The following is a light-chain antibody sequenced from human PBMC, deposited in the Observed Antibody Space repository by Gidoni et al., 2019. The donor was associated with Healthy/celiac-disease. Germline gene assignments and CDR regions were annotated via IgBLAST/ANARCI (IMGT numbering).Light chain of an antibody. CDR1: QSVLYSSNNKNY. J-gene: IGKJ1*01. Sequence: DIVMTQSPDSLAVSLGDRATINCKSSQSVLYSSNNKNYLAWYQQKPGQPPKLLIYWASTLESVVPDRFSGSGSGTDFTLTSSSLQAEDVAVYYCQQYYSTPPTFGQGTKVEIK. CDR2: WAS. CDR3: QQYYSTPPT. V-gene: IGKV4-1*01.